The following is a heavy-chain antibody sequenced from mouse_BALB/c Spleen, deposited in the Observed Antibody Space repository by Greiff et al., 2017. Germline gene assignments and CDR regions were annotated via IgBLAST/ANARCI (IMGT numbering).Heavy chain of an antibody. CDR1: GFSLTSYG. CDR3: ARGGTPTGVATESWYLGV. Sequence: VKLVESGPGLVAPSQSLSITCTVSGFSLTSYGVHWVRQPPGKGLEWLGVIWAGGSTNYNSALMSRLSISKDNSKSQVFLKMNSLQTDDTAMYYCARGGTPTGVATESWYLGVWGAGTTVTVSS. V-gene: IGHV2-9*02. CDR2: IWAGGST. J-gene: IGHJ1*01. D-gene: IGHD1-1*01.